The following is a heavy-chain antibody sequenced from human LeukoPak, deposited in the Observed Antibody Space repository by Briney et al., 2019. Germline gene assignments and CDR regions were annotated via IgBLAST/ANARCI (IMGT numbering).Heavy chain of an antibody. CDR1: GGSFSGYY. D-gene: IGHD3-22*01. V-gene: IGHV4-34*01. J-gene: IGHJ4*02. CDR3: ARVFSSGYLGEAFDY. Sequence: SETLSLTCAVYGGSFSGYYWSWIRQPPGKGLEWIGEINHSGSTNYNPSLKSRVTISVDTSKNQFSLKLSSVTAADTAVYYCARVFSSGYLGEAFDYWGQGTLVTVSS. CDR2: INHSGST.